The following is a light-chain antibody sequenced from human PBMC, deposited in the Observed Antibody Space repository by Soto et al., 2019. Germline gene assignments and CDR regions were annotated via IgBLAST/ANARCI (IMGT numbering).Light chain of an antibody. J-gene: IGKJ5*01. CDR2: DAS. V-gene: IGKV3-11*01. CDR3: QQRNDCPIT. CDR1: QSISRY. Sequence: EIVLTQSPASLSLSPGERATLSCRASQSISRYLAWYQQKPGQAPRLLIYDASSRATGIPARFSGSGSGTDFTLTISRLASEDFAFYHCQQRNDCPITFGQGTRLEIK.